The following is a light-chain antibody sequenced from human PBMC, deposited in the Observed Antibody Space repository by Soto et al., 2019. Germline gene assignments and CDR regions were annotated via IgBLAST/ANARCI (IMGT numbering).Light chain of an antibody. V-gene: IGKV3-20*01. J-gene: IGKJ4*01. CDR3: QQYGSSPLT. CDR2: GAS. CDR1: QSVSSSY. Sequence: EIVLAQSPGTLSLSPGERATLSCRASQSVSSSYLAWYQQKPGQAPRLIIYGASSRATGIPARFSGSGSGTDFTLTISRLEPEDFAVYYCQQYGSSPLTLGGGTKVDIK.